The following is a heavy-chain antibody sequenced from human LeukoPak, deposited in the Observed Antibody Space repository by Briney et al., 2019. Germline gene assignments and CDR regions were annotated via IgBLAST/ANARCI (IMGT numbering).Heavy chain of an antibody. CDR1: GFTSSSYG. CDR2: IRYDGSNT. Sequence: PGGSLRLSCATSGFTSSSYGMHWVRQAPGKGLEWVAFIRYDGSNTYYADSVKGRFTNSRDNSKNTVYLQMNSQRVEDTAVHYCAKQYCSGGTCYLFDYWGQGTPVTVSS. J-gene: IGHJ4*02. V-gene: IGHV3-30*02. D-gene: IGHD2-15*01. CDR3: AKQYCSGGTCYLFDY.